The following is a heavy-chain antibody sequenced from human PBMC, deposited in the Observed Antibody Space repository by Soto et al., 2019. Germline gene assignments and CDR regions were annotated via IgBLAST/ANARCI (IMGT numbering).Heavy chain of an antibody. D-gene: IGHD1-1*01. J-gene: IGHJ6*02. CDR1: GFTFSNNA. V-gene: IGHV3-30-3*01. CDR3: ARVTTTSSFSAMDV. CDR2: ISYDGSNK. Sequence: QVQLVESGGGVVQPGRSLRLSCAASGFTFSNNAMDCVRQAPGKGLEWVAVISYDGSNKYIAESVKGRFTISRDNSKNTLFLQMNSLRAEDTAVYYCARVTTTSSFSAMDVWGQGTTVTVSS.